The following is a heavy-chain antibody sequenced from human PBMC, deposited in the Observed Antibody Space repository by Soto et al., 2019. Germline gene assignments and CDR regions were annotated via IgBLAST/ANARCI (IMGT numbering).Heavy chain of an antibody. CDR3: ARRAPKYYGMDV. Sequence: QVQLQESGPGLVKPSQTLSLTCTVSGGSISSGAYYWSWIRQHPGKGLEWIGYIYYSGSTYYNPSLKSRVTISVDTSKNQFSLKLSSVTAADTAVYYCARRAPKYYGMDVWGQGTTVTVSS. CDR2: IYYSGST. CDR1: GGSISSGAYY. V-gene: IGHV4-31*03. J-gene: IGHJ6*02.